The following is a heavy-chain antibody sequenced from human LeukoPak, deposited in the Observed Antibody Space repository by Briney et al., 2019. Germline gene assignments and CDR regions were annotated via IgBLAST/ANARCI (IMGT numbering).Heavy chain of an antibody. CDR2: IYYSGST. Sequence: SETLSLTCTVSGGSISSYYWIWIRQPPGKGLEWIGYIYYSGSTNYNPSLKSRVTISVDTSKNQFSLKPSSVTAADTAVYYCARDLGDSSGYSGNWFDPWGQGALVTVSS. V-gene: IGHV4-59*01. J-gene: IGHJ5*02. D-gene: IGHD3-22*01. CDR3: ARDLGDSSGYSGNWFDP. CDR1: GGSISSYY.